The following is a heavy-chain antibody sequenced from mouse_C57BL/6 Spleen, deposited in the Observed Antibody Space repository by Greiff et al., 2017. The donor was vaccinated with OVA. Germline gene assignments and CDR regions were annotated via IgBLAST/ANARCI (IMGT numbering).Heavy chain of an antibody. CDR1: GYAFSSSW. CDR3: AGHDYGSSYDWFAY. CDR2: IYPGDGDT. V-gene: IGHV1-82*01. J-gene: IGHJ3*01. Sequence: QVQLQQSGPELVKPGASVKISCKASGYAFSSSWMNWVKQRPGKGLEWIGRIYPGDGDTNYNGKFKGKATLTADKSSSTAYMQLSSLTSEDSAVYFCAGHDYGSSYDWFAYWGQGTLVTVSA. D-gene: IGHD1-1*01.